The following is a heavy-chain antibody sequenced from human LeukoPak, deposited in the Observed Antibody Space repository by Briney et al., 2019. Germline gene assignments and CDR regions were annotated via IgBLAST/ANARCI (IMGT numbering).Heavy chain of an antibody. Sequence: SETLSLTCSVSGGSINSRPYYWGWIRQPPGKGLEWIGYIYYSGSTNYNPSLKSRVTISVDTSKNQFSLKLSSVTAADTAVYYCARRSRTHYYYYMDVWGKGTTVTVSS. CDR2: IYYSGST. CDR1: GGSINSRPYY. CDR3: ARRSRTHYYYYMDV. J-gene: IGHJ6*03. D-gene: IGHD6-13*01. V-gene: IGHV4-61*01.